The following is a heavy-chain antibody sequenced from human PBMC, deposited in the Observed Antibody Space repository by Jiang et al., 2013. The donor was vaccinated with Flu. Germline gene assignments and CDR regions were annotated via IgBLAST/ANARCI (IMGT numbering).Heavy chain of an antibody. Sequence: GPGLVKPSETLSLTCTVSGGSISSYYWSWIRQPPGKGLEWIGYIDYSGSTNYNPSLKSRVTILIDTSKNQFSLKLSSVTAADTAVYYCARGLYDFWSENVFFDYWGQGTLVTVFS. CDR2: IDYSGST. V-gene: IGHV4-59*01. J-gene: IGHJ4*02. D-gene: IGHD3-3*01. CDR1: GGSISSYY. CDR3: ARGLYDFWSENVFFDY.